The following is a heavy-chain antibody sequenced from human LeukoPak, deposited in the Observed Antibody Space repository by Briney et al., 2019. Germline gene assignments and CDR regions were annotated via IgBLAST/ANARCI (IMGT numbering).Heavy chain of an antibody. CDR2: IYYSGST. J-gene: IGHJ5*02. CDR1: GASVSTSRYY. D-gene: IGHD3-10*01. Sequence: PSETLSLTCVVSGASVSTSRYYWGWIRQPPGKGLEWIGNIYYSGSTYYNASLQSRVTISIATSKNQFSLKLRSVTAADTAVYYCARHTMYYYGSGSPYNWFDPWGQGTLVTVSS. V-gene: IGHV4-39*01. CDR3: ARHTMYYYGSGSPYNWFDP.